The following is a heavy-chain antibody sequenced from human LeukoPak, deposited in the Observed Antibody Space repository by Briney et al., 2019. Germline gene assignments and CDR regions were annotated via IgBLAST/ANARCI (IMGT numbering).Heavy chain of an antibody. J-gene: IGHJ6*02. D-gene: IGHD1-14*01. CDR2: IYPGDSDT. V-gene: IGHV5-51*01. CDR3: ARLSGNPRKDYGMDV. CDR1: GYSFTSYW. Sequence: GESLKISCKGSGYSFTSYWIGWVRKMPGKGLEWMGIIYPGDSDTRYSPSFQGQVTISADKSISTAYLQWSSLKASDTAMYYCARLSGNPRKDYGMDVWGQGTTVTVSS.